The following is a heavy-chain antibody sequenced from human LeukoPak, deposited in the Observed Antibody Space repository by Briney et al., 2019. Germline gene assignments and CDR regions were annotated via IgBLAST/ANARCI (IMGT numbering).Heavy chain of an antibody. Sequence: GGSLRLSYAATGFTFSSYWMHWVREAPGKGLVWVSCINSDGSSTSYADSVKGRFTISRDNAKNTLYLQMNSLRLEDTAVYYCARALGSGWVYFLGGQGTLVTVSS. CDR1: GFTFSSYW. CDR2: INSDGSST. V-gene: IGHV3-74*01. J-gene: IGHJ4*02. D-gene: IGHD3-10*01. CDR3: ARALGSGWVYFL.